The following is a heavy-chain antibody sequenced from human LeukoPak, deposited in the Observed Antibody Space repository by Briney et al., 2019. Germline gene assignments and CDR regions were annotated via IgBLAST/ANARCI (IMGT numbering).Heavy chain of an antibody. J-gene: IGHJ5*02. CDR1: GGTFSSYA. D-gene: IGHD5-24*01. Sequence: ASVKVSCKASGGTFSSYAISWVRQAPGQGLEWMGGIIPIFGTANYAQKFQGRVTITTDESTSTAYMELSSLRSEDTVVYYCARGGDGYSLNWFDPWGQGTLVTVSS. CDR2: IIPIFGTA. V-gene: IGHV1-69*05. CDR3: ARGGDGYSLNWFDP.